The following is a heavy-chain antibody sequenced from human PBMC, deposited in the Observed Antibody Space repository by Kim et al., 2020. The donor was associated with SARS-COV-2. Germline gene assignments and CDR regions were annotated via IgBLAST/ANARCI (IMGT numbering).Heavy chain of an antibody. CDR1: GGSFSGYY. V-gene: IGHV4-34*01. CDR3: ASRRGTTGAFDI. J-gene: IGHJ3*02. CDR2: INHSGST. Sequence: SETLSLTCAVYGGSFSGYYWSWIRQPPGKGLEWIGEINHSGSTNYNPSLKSRVTISVDTSKNQFSLKLSSVTAADPAVYYCASRRGTTGAFDIWSQGTMV. D-gene: IGHD1-26*01.